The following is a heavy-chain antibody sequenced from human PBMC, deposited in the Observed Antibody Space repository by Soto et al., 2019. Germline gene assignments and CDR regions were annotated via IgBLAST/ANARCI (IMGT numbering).Heavy chain of an antibody. J-gene: IGHJ4*02. Sequence: QVQLVQSGAEVKKPGSSVKVSCKASGGTFSSYAISWVRQAPGQGLEWMGGIIPIFGTANYAQKFQGRVTITADESTSTAYIGLSSLRSEDTAVYYCARHPQEYSSGWYRAKSGAIDYWGQGTLVTVSS. D-gene: IGHD6-19*01. V-gene: IGHV1-69*12. CDR2: IIPIFGTA. CDR3: ARHPQEYSSGWYRAKSGAIDY. CDR1: GGTFSSYA.